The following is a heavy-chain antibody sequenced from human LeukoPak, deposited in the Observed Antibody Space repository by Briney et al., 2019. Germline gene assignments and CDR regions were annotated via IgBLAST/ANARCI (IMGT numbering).Heavy chain of an antibody. V-gene: IGHV5-51*01. J-gene: IGHJ4*02. D-gene: IGHD2-15*01. Sequence: GESLKISFKGSGYSFTSYWIGWVRQMPGKGLEWMGIIYPGDSDAKYSPSFQGQVTISADKSFSTAYLQWSSLKASDTAMYYCARGFCSRGDCYSGFDYWGQGTLVTVSS. CDR1: GYSFTSYW. CDR3: ARGFCSRGDCYSGFDY. CDR2: IYPGDSDA.